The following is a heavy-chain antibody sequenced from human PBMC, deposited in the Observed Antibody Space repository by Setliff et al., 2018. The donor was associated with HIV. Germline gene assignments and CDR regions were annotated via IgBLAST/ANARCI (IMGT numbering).Heavy chain of an antibody. Sequence: SETLSLTCTVSGGSISSNYWSWIRQPPGKGLEWIGYIYTSGSTNYNPALKRRVTISVDTSNNQFSLKLSSVTAADTAVYYCARVLDSGYDRAFDIWGQGTMVTVSS. CDR2: IYTSGST. CDR3: ARVLDSGYDRAFDI. D-gene: IGHD5-12*01. J-gene: IGHJ3*02. V-gene: IGHV4-4*08. CDR1: GGSISSNY.